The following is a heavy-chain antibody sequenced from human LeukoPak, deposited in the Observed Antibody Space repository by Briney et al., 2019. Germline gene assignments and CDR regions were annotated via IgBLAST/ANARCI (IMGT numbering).Heavy chain of an antibody. CDR2: FDPEDGET. Sequence: ASVKVSCKVSGYTLTELPMHWVRQAPGKGLEWMGGFDPEDGETIYAQKFQGRVTMIEDTSTDTAYMELSSLRSEDTAVYYCATRYGVAAADFDYWGQGTLVTVSS. CDR1: GYTLTELP. CDR3: ATRYGVAAADFDY. V-gene: IGHV1-24*01. D-gene: IGHD6-13*01. J-gene: IGHJ4*02.